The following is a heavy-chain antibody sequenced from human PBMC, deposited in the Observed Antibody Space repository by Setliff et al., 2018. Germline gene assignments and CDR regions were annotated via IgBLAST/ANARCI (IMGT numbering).Heavy chain of an antibody. CDR3: ARQPSSGAYYNPRPYYFDS. CDR1: GGSIRGNAIF. J-gene: IGHJ4*02. D-gene: IGHD3-10*01. V-gene: IGHV4-39*07. Sequence: SETLSLTCSVSGGSIRGNAIFWGWIRQPPGKGLEWIGSIYYTGDPYYNPSLKSRVTMSADTSNNQFSLNPRSVTAADTAVYFCARQPSSGAYYNPRPYYFDSWGQGTLVTVSS. CDR2: IYYTGDP.